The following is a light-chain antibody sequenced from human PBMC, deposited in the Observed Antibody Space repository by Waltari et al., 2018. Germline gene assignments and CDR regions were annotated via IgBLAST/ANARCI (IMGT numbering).Light chain of an antibody. CDR2: GAS. J-gene: IGKJ2*01. CDR3: LQDYNYPYT. V-gene: IGKV1-6*01. CDR1: QDIRND. Sequence: AIQMTQSPSSLSASIGDRVTITCLASQDIRNDLAWHQQKPGKAPELLISGASGLQSGVPSRFSGSGSGTDFTLTISSLQPEDFATYYCLQDYNYPYTFGQGTKLEIK.